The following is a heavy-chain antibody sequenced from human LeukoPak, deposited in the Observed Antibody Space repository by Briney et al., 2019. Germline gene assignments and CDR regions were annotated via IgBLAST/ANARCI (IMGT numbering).Heavy chain of an antibody. Sequence: EGSPRLSCAASGFTFSSYSMNWVRQAPGKGLEWVSHITASGTAMFYADSVKGRFTISRDNAKNSLYLQMNSLRDEDTAVYYCAREEHDYVWGSYRYYYYYGIDVWGQGTTVTVSS. V-gene: IGHV3-48*02. CDR2: ITASGTAM. J-gene: IGHJ6*02. D-gene: IGHD3-16*02. CDR3: AREEHDYVWGSYRYYYYYGIDV. CDR1: GFTFSSYS.